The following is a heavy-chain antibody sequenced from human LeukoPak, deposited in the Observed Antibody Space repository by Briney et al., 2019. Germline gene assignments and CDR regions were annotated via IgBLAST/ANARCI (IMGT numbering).Heavy chain of an antibody. Sequence: PSETLSLTCTVSGGSISSGDYYWSWIRQPPGKGLEWIGYIYYSGSTYYNPSLKSRVTISVDTSKNQFSLKLSSVTAADTAVYYCARLDSSGYYVGYWGQGTLVTVSS. V-gene: IGHV4-30-4*01. J-gene: IGHJ4*02. CDR1: GGSISSGDYY. D-gene: IGHD3-22*01. CDR3: ARLDSSGYYVGY. CDR2: IYYSGST.